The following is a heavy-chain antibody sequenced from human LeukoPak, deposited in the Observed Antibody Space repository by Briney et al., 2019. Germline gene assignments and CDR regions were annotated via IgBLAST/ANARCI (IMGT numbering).Heavy chain of an antibody. CDR3: ATGTYHFDY. J-gene: IGHJ4*02. CDR1: GFSFSTYW. CDR2: IKEDGGEK. V-gene: IGHV3-7*01. Sequence: GGSLRLSCAASGFSFSTYWMNWVRQAPGKGLEWVANIKEDGGEKYYVDSVKGRFTISRDNAKNSLYLQMDSLRAEDTAVYYCATGTYHFDYWGQGTLLTVSS.